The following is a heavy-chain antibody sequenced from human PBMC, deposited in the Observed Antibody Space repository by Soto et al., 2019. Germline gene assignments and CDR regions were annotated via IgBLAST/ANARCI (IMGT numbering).Heavy chain of an antibody. D-gene: IGHD6-13*01. CDR3: VSFQQLVRIVDY. CDR1: GGSISSGGYY. CDR2: IYYSGST. J-gene: IGHJ4*02. V-gene: IGHV4-31*03. Sequence: SETLSLTCTVSGGSISSGGYYWSWIRQHPGKGLEWIGYIYYSGSTYYNPSLKSRVTISVDTSKNQFSLKLSSVTAADTAVYYCVSFQQLVRIVDYWGQGTLVTVSS.